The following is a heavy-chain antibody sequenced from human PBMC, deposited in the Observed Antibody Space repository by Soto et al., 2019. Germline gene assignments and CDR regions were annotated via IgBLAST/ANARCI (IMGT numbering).Heavy chain of an antibody. CDR3: ARGGVDVVATSAFDY. CDR2: IIPIIGTA. J-gene: IGHJ4*02. CDR1: GGTFNNYA. D-gene: IGHD5-12*01. Sequence: QVQLVQSGSEVKKPGSSVKVSCKASGGTFNNYAISWVRQAPGQGLEWMGGIIPIIGTADYALKFQGRLAISAEESTGTTFMALSSLRSEDTALYYCARGGVDVVATSAFDYWGQGTLVTVSS. V-gene: IGHV1-69*01.